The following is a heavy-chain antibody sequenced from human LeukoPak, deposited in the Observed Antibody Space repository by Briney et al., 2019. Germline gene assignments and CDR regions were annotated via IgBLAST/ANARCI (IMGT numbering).Heavy chain of an antibody. Sequence: GGSLRLFCAASGFTFSSNYMIWVRHAPGKGLEEGSVMYSRGNTYYSDSVTGRFTISRDNSKNPLYLQMNSLRAEDTAVYYCARDRRGYDSSGYHQYGMDVWGQGTKVTVSS. V-gene: IGHV3-66*03. CDR2: MYSRGNT. J-gene: IGHJ6*02. CDR1: GFTFSSNY. CDR3: ARDRRGYDSSGYHQYGMDV. D-gene: IGHD3-22*01.